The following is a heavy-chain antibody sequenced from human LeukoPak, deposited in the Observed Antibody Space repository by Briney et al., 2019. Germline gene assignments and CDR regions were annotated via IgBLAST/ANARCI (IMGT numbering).Heavy chain of an antibody. CDR1: GGSFSGYY. V-gene: IGHV4-34*01. J-gene: IGHJ4*02. D-gene: IGHD2-15*01. CDR2: INHSGST. CDR3: AKNQGGGIGDKPDH. Sequence: SETLSLTCAVYGGSFSGYYWSWIRQPPGKGLEWIGEINHSGSTNYNPSLKSRVTISVDTSKNQFSLKLSSVTAADTAVYYCAKNQGGGIGDKPDHWGQGTLVTVSS.